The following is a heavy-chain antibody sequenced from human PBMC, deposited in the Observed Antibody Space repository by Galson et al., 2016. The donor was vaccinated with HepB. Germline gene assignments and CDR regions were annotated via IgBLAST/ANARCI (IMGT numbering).Heavy chain of an antibody. J-gene: IGHJ6*02. Sequence: SLRLSCAASGFNFNNYAMNWVRQAPGKGLEWVSGISGSALDTYYADSVRGRFTISRDNSKNTVYLEMNSLRVEDAAIYYCAKDVLWNWPVNGMDVWGQGTTVTVSS. V-gene: IGHV3-23*01. CDR2: ISGSALDT. CDR1: GFNFNNYA. CDR3: AKDVLWNWPVNGMDV. D-gene: IGHD3-10*01.